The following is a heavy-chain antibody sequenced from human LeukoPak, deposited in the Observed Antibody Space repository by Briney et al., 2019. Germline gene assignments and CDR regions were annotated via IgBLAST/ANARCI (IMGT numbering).Heavy chain of an antibody. Sequence: SVKVSCKASGGAFSSYAISWVRQAPGQGLEWMGGIIPIFGTANYAQKFQGRVTITADESTSTAYMELSSLRSEDTAVYYCARDRNPSDIVVVPAAIDAGWFDPWGQGTLVTVSS. J-gene: IGHJ5*02. CDR3: ARDRNPSDIVVVPAAIDAGWFDP. D-gene: IGHD2-2*02. V-gene: IGHV1-69*13. CDR1: GGAFSSYA. CDR2: IIPIFGTA.